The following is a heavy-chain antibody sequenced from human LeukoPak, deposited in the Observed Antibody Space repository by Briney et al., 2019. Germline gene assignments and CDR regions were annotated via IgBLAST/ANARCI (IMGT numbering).Heavy chain of an antibody. V-gene: IGHV3-33*08. J-gene: IGHJ4*02. CDR1: GLTFSSYA. Sequence: GGSLRLSCAASGLTFSSYAMSWVRQAPGKGLEWVAVIWYDGSNKYYADSVKGRFTISRDNSKNTLYLQMNSLRAEDTAVYYCARDGRGGDCAYYFDYWGQGTLVTVSS. CDR2: IWYDGSNK. D-gene: IGHD2-21*02. CDR3: ARDGRGGDCAYYFDY.